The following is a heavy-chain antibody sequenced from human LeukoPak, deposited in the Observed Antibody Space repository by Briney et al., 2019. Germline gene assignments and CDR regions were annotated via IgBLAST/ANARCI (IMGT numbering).Heavy chain of an antibody. J-gene: IGHJ4*02. D-gene: IGHD3-3*01. CDR3: ATGPYDFWSGYFDY. CDR1: GFTFSSYA. Sequence: GGSLRLSCAASGFTFSSYAMHWVRQAPGKGLEWVAVISYDGSNKYYADSVKGRFTISRDNSKNTLYLQMNSLRAEDTAVYYCATGPYDFWSGYFDYWGRGTLVTVSS. CDR2: ISYDGSNK. V-gene: IGHV3-30-3*01.